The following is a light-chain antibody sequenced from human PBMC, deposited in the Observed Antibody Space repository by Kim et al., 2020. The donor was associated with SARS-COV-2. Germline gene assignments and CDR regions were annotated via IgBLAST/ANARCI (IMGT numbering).Light chain of an antibody. J-gene: IGKJ5*01. CDR1: QSIGTS. CDR3: QQYSSYRLT. CDR2: KAS. Sequence: SLGDRVTITCRASQSIGTSLAWYQQKPGNAPKILIYKASTLESGVPSSFSGSGSGTDFSLPISSLQPDDLATYYCQQYSSYRLTFGQGTRLEIK. V-gene: IGKV1-5*03.